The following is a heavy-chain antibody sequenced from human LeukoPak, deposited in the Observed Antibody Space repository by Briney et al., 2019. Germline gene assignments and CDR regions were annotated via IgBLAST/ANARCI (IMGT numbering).Heavy chain of an antibody. CDR3: AKGITGTTRYFDY. CDR1: GFTFSSYA. J-gene: IGHJ4*02. CDR2: ISGSGGST. D-gene: IGHD1-7*01. Sequence: GGSLRLSCAASGFTFSSYAMSWVRQVPRKGLEWVSAISGSGGSTYYADSVKGRFTISRDNSKNTLYLQMNSLRAEDTAVYFCAKGITGTTRYFDYWGQGTLVTVSS. V-gene: IGHV3-23*01.